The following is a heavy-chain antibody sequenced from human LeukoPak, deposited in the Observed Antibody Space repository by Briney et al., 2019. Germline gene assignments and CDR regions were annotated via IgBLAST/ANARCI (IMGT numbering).Heavy chain of an antibody. J-gene: IGHJ3*02. CDR3: AKAMVGATARAFDI. D-gene: IGHD1-26*01. CDR2: ISGSGGST. Sequence: GGSLRLSCAASGFTFSSYAMSWVRQAPGKGLEWVSSISGSGGSTYYADSVKGRFTISRANSKNPLYLQMNSLRAEDPAVNYCAKAMVGATARAFDIWGQGTMVTVSS. V-gene: IGHV3-23*01. CDR1: GFTFSSYA.